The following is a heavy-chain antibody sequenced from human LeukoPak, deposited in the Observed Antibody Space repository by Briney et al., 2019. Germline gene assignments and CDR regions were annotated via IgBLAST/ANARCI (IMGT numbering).Heavy chain of an antibody. CDR3: ATNVQYSSSWYWFFDY. V-gene: IGHV3-23*01. D-gene: IGHD6-13*01. Sequence: PGGSLRLSCAASGFTFSSYAMSWVRQAPGKGLEWVSAISGSGGSTYYADSVKGRFAISRDNSKNTLYLQMNSLRAEDTAVYYCATNVQYSSSWYWFFDYWGQGTLVTVSS. CDR2: ISGSGGST. CDR1: GFTFSSYA. J-gene: IGHJ4*02.